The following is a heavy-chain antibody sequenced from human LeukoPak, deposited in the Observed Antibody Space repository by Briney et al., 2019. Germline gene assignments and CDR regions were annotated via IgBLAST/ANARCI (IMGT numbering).Heavy chain of an antibody. CDR3: ARDDYYGGNNFDY. J-gene: IGHJ4*02. Sequence: GGSLRLSCAASGFSFSTYNMNWVRQAPGKGLEWVSYISDDSSNINYADSVKGRFTISRDNAKNSLYLQMDSLRAEDTAVYYCARDDYYGGNNFDYWGQGTLVTVSS. V-gene: IGHV3-48*01. D-gene: IGHD4-23*01. CDR2: ISDDSSNI. CDR1: GFSFSTYN.